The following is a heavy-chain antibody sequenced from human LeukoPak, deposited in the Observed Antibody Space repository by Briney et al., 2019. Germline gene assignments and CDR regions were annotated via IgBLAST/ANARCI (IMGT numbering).Heavy chain of an antibody. CDR2: IYHSGST. Sequence: PSETLSLTCAVSGGSISSGGYSWSWIRQPPGKGLEWIGYIYHSGSTYYNPSLKSRVTISVDRSKNQFSLKLSSVTAADTAVYYCARSSGRNAEYFQHWGQGTQVTVSS. J-gene: IGHJ1*01. CDR1: GGSISSGGYS. D-gene: IGHD3-22*01. V-gene: IGHV4-30-2*01. CDR3: ARSSGRNAEYFQH.